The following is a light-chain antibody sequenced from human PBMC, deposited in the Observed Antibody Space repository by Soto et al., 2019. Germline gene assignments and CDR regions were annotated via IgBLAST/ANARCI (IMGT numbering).Light chain of an antibody. CDR1: SSDVGAYNY. CDR3: SSDGGSNV. J-gene: IGLJ1*01. Sequence: QSVLTQPPSASGSPGQSVTISCTGTSSDVGAYNYVSWYQQHPGKAPKLMIYEVSKRPSGVPDRFSGSKSGNTASLTVSGLQAEDEADYYCSSDGGSNVFGTGTKLTVL. V-gene: IGLV2-8*01. CDR2: EVS.